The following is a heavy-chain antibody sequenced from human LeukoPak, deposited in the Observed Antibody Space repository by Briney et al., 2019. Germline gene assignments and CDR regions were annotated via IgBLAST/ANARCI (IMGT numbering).Heavy chain of an antibody. Sequence: GGSLRLSCAASGFPFSNYSMNWVRQAPGKGLEWLSYISRSSRVIHFADSVKGRFTISRDNAKNTLYLQMNSLSAEDTAVYYCAKDDTPARWLRSPQVFDYWGQGTLVTVSS. CDR1: GFPFSNYS. CDR2: ISRSSRVI. V-gene: IGHV3-48*01. D-gene: IGHD5-12*01. CDR3: AKDDTPARWLRSPQVFDY. J-gene: IGHJ4*02.